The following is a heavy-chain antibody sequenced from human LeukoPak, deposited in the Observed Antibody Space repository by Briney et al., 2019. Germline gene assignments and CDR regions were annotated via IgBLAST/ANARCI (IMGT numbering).Heavy chain of an antibody. CDR1: GYTFTIDG. CDR2: ISAYNGNT. CDR3: ARDRWGSNYFDY. J-gene: IGHJ4*02. Sequence: ASVKLSSTASGYTFTIDGISAGRQAPGQGLEWMGWISAYNGNTNYAQKPQGRATKTTDTSTSTAYRELRSLRSDDTAVYYCARDRWGSNYFDYWGQGTLVTVSS. D-gene: IGHD3-16*01. V-gene: IGHV1-18*01.